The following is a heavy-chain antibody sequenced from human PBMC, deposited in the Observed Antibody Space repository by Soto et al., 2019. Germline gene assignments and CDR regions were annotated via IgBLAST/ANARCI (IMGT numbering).Heavy chain of an antibody. Sequence: PSETLSLTCAVYGGSFSGYYWSWIRQPPGKGLEWIGEINHSGSTNYNPSLKSRVTISVDTSKNQFSLTLRSVTAADTAVYYCARGGVPAARKRLDPWGPGTLVTVSS. CDR1: GGSFSGYY. V-gene: IGHV4-34*01. CDR2: INHSGST. D-gene: IGHD2-2*01. J-gene: IGHJ5*02. CDR3: ARGGVPAARKRLDP.